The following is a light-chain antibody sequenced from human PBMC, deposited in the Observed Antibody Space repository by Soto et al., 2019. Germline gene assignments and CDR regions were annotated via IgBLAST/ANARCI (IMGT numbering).Light chain of an antibody. CDR1: SSNIGNNY. Sequence: QSVLTQPPSVSAAPGQKVTISCSGTSSNIGNNYVSWYQHFPGTAPKLLIYEDNKRPSEIPHRFSGSKSGTSATLGITGLQTGDEADYYCGTWDNSLSIYVFATGTKVTVL. CDR3: GTWDNSLSIYV. V-gene: IGLV1-51*02. CDR2: EDN. J-gene: IGLJ1*01.